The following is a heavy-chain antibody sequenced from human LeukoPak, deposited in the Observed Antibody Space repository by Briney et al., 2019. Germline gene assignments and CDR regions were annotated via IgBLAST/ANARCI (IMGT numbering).Heavy chain of an antibody. CDR3: ARVAHSGYDEWYYFDY. D-gene: IGHD5-12*01. CDR1: GGSFSGYY. Sequence: PSETLSLTCAVYGGSFSGYYWSWIRQPPGKGLEWIGEINHSGSTNYNPSLKSRVTISVDTSKNQFSLKLSSVTAADTAVYYCARVAHSGYDEWYYFDYWGQGTLVTVSS. CDR2: INHSGST. V-gene: IGHV4-34*01. J-gene: IGHJ4*02.